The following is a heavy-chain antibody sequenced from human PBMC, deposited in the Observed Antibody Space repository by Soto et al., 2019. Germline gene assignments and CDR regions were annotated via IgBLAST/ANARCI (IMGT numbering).Heavy chain of an antibody. J-gene: IGHJ4*02. CDR1: GDSVSSNGVA. CDR2: TYYASKWNN. V-gene: IGHV6-1*01. Sequence: QVQLQQSGPGLMKPSQTLSLTCAISGDSVSSNGVAWNWIRQSPSRGLKWLGRTYYASKWNNNYSTSLKSRITINPDTSKNQFSLQLHFVTPEDTAVYYCARGRKSAFDYWGQGTLVTVSS. CDR3: ARGRKSAFDY.